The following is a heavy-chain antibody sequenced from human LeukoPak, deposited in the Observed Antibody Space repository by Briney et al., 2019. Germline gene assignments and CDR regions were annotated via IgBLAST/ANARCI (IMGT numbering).Heavy chain of an antibody. Sequence: ASVKVSCKASGYTFTSCGISWVRQAPGQGLEWMGWISAYNGNTNYAQKLQGRVTMTTDTSTSTAYMELRSLRSDDTAVYYCATTDRKYSSSWYGDYWGRGTLVTVSS. CDR3: ATTDRKYSSSWYGDY. J-gene: IGHJ4*02. V-gene: IGHV1-18*01. D-gene: IGHD6-13*01. CDR1: GYTFTSCG. CDR2: ISAYNGNT.